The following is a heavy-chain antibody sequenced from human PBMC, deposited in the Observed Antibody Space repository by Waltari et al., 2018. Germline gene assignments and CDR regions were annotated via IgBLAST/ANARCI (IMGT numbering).Heavy chain of an antibody. D-gene: IGHD3-3*01. CDR1: GGSISSGGYY. CDR3: ARVERITSFGVVIPYYFDY. V-gene: IGHV4-31*03. J-gene: IGHJ4*02. CDR2: IYYSGST. Sequence: QVQLQESGPGLVKPSQTLSLTCTVSGGSISSGGYYWSWIRQHPGKGLEWIGYIYYSGSTDYNPSRKSRVTISVDTSKNQFSLKLSSVTAADTAVYYCARVERITSFGVVIPYYFDYWGQGTLVTVSS.